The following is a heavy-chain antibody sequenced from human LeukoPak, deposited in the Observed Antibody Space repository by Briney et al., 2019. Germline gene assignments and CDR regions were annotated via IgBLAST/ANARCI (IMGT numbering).Heavy chain of an antibody. Sequence: ASVNVSCKASGDSFSKYGISWVRQAPGQGLEWMGGIIPLFGTANYAQKFQGRVMITADESTSTVYMELNSLRFEDTAIYYCAREWNYETSGYFLYYWGQGTLVTVSS. CDR3: AREWNYETSGYFLYY. D-gene: IGHD3-22*01. CDR1: GDSFSKYG. J-gene: IGHJ4*02. CDR2: IIPLFGTA. V-gene: IGHV1-69*13.